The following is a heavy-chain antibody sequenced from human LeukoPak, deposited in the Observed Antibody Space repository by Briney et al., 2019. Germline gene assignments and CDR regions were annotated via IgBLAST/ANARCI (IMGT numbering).Heavy chain of an antibody. CDR2: ISARDGRT. CDR3: AKDADNCKYGVDY. CDR1: GFTFSNYA. V-gene: IGHV3-23*01. D-gene: IGHD4-17*01. J-gene: IGHJ4*02. Sequence: GGSLRLSCAASGFTFSNYAMSWVRQAPGKGLQWVSTISARDGRTYYADSVKGRFTISRDNSKNTLYLQMNSLRTDDTAVYYCAKDADNCKYGVDYWGQGTLVTVSS.